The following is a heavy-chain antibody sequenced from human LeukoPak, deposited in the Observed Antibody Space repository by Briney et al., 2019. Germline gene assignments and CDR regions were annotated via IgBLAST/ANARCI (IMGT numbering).Heavy chain of an antibody. CDR3: ARDESLPFDI. CDR1: GFTFYRYW. V-gene: IGHV3-74*01. J-gene: IGHJ3*02. Sequence: PGGSLRLSCAASGFTFYRYWMHWVRQAPGKGLVWVSRISSDGSDTGYADSVRGRFTISRDNAKNTLYLQMNSLRAEDTAVYYCARDESLPFDIWGQGTMVTVS. CDR2: ISSDGSDT.